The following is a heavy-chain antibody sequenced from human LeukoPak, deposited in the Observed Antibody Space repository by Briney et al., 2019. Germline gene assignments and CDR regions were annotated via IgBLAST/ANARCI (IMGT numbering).Heavy chain of an antibody. CDR2: VYYSGNT. J-gene: IGHJ4*02. D-gene: IGHD3-10*01. CDR3: ARQTGSGLFTLP. V-gene: IGHV4-39*01. Sequence: SETLSLTCTVSGDSISSSTYYWGWIRQPPGKGLEWIGTVYYSGNTYYNASLKSRVTISVDTSKNQFSLKLTSVTAADTAVYYCARQTGSGLFTLPGGQGTLVTVSS. CDR1: GDSISSSTYY.